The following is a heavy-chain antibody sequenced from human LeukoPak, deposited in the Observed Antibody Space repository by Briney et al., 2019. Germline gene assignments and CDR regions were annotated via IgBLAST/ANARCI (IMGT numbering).Heavy chain of an antibody. CDR1: GGSLSGYY. D-gene: IGHD1-26*01. J-gene: IGHJ4*02. CDR3: ASRVGATKGGYYFDY. Sequence: SETLSLTCAVYGGSLSGYYWSWIRQPPGKGLEWIGEINHSGSTNYNPSLKSRVTISVDTPKNQFSLKLSSVTAADTAVYYCASRVGATKGGYYFDYWGQGTLVTVSS. V-gene: IGHV4-34*01. CDR2: INHSGST.